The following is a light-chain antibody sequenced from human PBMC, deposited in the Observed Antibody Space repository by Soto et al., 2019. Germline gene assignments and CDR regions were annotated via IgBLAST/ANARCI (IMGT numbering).Light chain of an antibody. CDR3: QQYSSSRT. CDR1: QSLRSS. J-gene: IGKJ1*01. V-gene: IGKV3-20*01. Sequence: EVVMTQSLATLSVSPGERATLSFRASQSLRSSLAWYQQKPGQAPRLLIYDASSRATGIPDRFSGSGSGTDFTLTISRLEPEDFAVYYCQQYSSSRTFGQGTKVDVK. CDR2: DAS.